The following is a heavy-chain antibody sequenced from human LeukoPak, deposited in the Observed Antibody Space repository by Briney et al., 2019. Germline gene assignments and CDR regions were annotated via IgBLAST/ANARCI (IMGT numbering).Heavy chain of an antibody. J-gene: IGHJ5*02. Sequence: LRLSCEASGFTFTDYYMSWIRQAPGKGLEWIGSLYHSGSTYHNPSLKSRVTTSVDTSKNRFSLKLTSVTAADTAVYYCARGRGYSYAWGQGTLVTVSS. CDR2: LYHSGST. CDR3: ARGRGYSYA. V-gene: IGHV4-38-2*01. D-gene: IGHD5-18*01. CDR1: GFTFTDYY.